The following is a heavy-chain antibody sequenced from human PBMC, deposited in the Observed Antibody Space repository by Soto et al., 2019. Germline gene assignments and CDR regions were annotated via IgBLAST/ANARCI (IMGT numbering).Heavy chain of an antibody. CDR2: ISGSGNKT. CDR1: GVTFSTYA. V-gene: IGHV3-23*01. J-gene: IGHJ4*02. Sequence: GGSLRLSCGVSGVTFSTYAMNWVRQAPGKGLEWVSAISGSGNKTFYADSVKGRFTISRDNSKNTLHLHMSSLRVEDTAVYYCVRGVRLHFDLWGQGTLVTVSS. CDR3: VRGVRLHFDL.